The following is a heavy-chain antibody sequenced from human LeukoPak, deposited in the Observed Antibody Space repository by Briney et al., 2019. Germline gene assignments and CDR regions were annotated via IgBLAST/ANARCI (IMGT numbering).Heavy chain of an antibody. CDR3: ARDYGDYAFDS. D-gene: IGHD4-17*01. Sequence: PSETLSLTCSVSGGSISSSTYYWGWIRQPPGQGLDWIGNIYYSGSTYYNPSLKSRVTISVDTSKNQFSLKLTSVTAADTAVYYYARDYGDYAFDSWGQGTLVTVSS. CDR1: GGSISSSTYY. CDR2: IYYSGST. V-gene: IGHV4-39*02. J-gene: IGHJ4*02.